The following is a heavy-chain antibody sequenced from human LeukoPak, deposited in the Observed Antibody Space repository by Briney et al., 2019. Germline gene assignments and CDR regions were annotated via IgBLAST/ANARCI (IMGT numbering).Heavy chain of an antibody. Sequence: GESLKIFCKGSGYSFTSHWIGWVRQMPGKGLEWMGIIYSGDSDTRYSPSFQGQVTISADKSISTAYLQWSSLKASDTAMYYCARPSETGYYRGAFDIWGQGTMVTVSS. D-gene: IGHD3-9*01. CDR3: ARPSETGYYRGAFDI. V-gene: IGHV5-51*01. J-gene: IGHJ3*02. CDR1: GYSFTSHW. CDR2: IYSGDSDT.